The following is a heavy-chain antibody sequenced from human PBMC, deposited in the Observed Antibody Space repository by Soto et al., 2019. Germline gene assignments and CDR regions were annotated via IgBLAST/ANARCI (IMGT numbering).Heavy chain of an antibody. J-gene: IGHJ5*02. CDR3: ARDKIVGATNWFDP. CDR2: IYYSGST. D-gene: IGHD1-26*01. Sequence: PSETLSLTCTVSGGSISSGGYYWSWIRQHPGKGLEWIGYIYYSGSTYYNPSLKSRVTISVDTSKNQFSLKLSSVTAADTAVYYCARDKIVGATNWFDPWGQGTLVTVSS. CDR1: GGSISSGGYY. V-gene: IGHV4-31*03.